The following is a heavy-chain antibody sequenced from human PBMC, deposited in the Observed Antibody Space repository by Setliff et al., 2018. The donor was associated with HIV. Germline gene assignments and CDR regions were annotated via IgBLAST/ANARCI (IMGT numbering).Heavy chain of an antibody. Sequence: PGESLKISCKGTGYTFTTYWIGWVRQMPGKGPEWIGVIYPSDSDTKYSPSFQDHVTISVDKSINTAYLKWSSLQASDTAVYYCARHIRKLELLEWLSTSYYYFYYMDVWGGGTTVTVSS. D-gene: IGHD3-3*01. J-gene: IGHJ6*03. V-gene: IGHV5-51*01. CDR3: ARHIRKLELLEWLSTSYYYFYYMDV. CDR1: GYTFTTYW. CDR2: IYPSDSDT.